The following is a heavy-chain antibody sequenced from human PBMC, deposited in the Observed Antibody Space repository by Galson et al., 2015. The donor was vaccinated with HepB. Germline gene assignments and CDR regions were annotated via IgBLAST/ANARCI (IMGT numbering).Heavy chain of an antibody. D-gene: IGHD6-13*01. J-gene: IGHJ6*02. Sequence: QSGAEVKRLGESLKTSCKGSGYSFTSYWIGWVRQMPGKGLEWMGIIYPGDSDTRYSPSFQGQVTISADKSISTAYLQWSSLKASDTAMYYCARSYSSSWYYYYGMDVWGQGTTVTVSS. CDR3: ARSYSSSWYYYYGMDV. CDR1: GYSFTSYW. V-gene: IGHV5-51*01. CDR2: IYPGDSDT.